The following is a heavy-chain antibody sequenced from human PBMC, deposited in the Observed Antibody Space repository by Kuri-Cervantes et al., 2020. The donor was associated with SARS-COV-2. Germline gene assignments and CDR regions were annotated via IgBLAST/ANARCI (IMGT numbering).Heavy chain of an antibody. CDR3: ARLRQWLLDY. CDR2: INHSGST. D-gene: IGHD6-19*01. V-gene: IGHV4-34*01. Sequence: SETLSLTCAVYGGSFSGYYWSWIRQPPGKGLEWIGEINHSGSTNYNPSLKSRVTISVDTSKNQFPLKLSSVTAADTAVYYCARLRQWLLDYWGQGTLVTVSS. CDR1: GGSFSGYY. J-gene: IGHJ4*02.